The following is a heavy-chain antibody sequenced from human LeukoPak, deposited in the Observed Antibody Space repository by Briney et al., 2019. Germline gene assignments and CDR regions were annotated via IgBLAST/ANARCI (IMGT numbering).Heavy chain of an antibody. CDR1: GGSISSGDYY. V-gene: IGHV4-30-4*08. CDR2: IYYSGST. CDR3: ARVGFGVIIPPYAFDI. D-gene: IGHD3-3*01. J-gene: IGHJ3*02. Sequence: SETLSLTCTVSGGSISSGDYYWSWIRQPPGKGLEWIGYIYYSGSTYYNPSLKSRITISVDTSKSQFSLKLTSVTAADTAVYYCARVGFGVIIPPYAFDIWGQGTMVTVSS.